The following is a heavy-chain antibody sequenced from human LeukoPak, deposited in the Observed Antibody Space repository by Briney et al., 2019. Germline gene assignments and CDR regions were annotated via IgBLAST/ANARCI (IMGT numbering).Heavy chain of an antibody. CDR1: GFTFSSYS. Sequence: GGSLRLSCAASGFTFSSYSMNWVRQAPGKGLEWVSSISSSSSYIYYADSVKGRFTISRDNSKNTLYLQMNSLRAEDTAVYYCARAPYSSSWDYYFDYWGQGTLVTVSS. CDR2: ISSSSSYI. V-gene: IGHV3-21*01. J-gene: IGHJ4*02. D-gene: IGHD6-13*01. CDR3: ARAPYSSSWDYYFDY.